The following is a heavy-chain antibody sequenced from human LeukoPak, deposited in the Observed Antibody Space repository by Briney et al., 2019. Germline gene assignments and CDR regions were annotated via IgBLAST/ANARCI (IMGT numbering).Heavy chain of an antibody. D-gene: IGHD3-9*01. CDR3: ARDGRYYDILTGSHNWFDP. CDR2: ISYDGSNK. J-gene: IGHJ5*02. Sequence: GGSLRLSCAASGFTFSSYAMHWARQAPGKGLEWVAVISYDGSNKYYADSVKGRFTISRDNSKNTLYLQMNSLRAEDTAVYYCARDGRYYDILTGSHNWFDPWGQGTLVTVSS. CDR1: GFTFSSYA. V-gene: IGHV3-30-3*01.